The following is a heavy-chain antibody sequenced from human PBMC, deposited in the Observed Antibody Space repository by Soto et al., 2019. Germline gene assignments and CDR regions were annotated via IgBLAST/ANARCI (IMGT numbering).Heavy chain of an antibody. CDR2: IYYSGST. J-gene: IGHJ4*02. CDR1: GGSISSYY. D-gene: IGHD2-15*01. Sequence: SETLSLTCTVSGGSISSYYWSWIRQPPWKGLEWIGYIYYSGSTNYNPSLKSRVTISVDTSKNQFSLKLSSVTAADTAVYYCARLGCSGGSCYSFPFLHWRQGPLFTVSS. CDR3: ARLGCSGGSCYSFPFLH. V-gene: IGHV4-59*08.